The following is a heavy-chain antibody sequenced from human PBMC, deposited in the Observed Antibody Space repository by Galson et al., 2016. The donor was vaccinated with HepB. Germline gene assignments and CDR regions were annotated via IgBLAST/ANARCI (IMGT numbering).Heavy chain of an antibody. J-gene: IGHJ3*02. V-gene: IGHV4-34*01. CDR1: GGSFSTYY. CDR3: ARGRMATVPGGFGI. CDR2: INHTGST. Sequence: SETLSLTCAVYGGSFSTYYWTWIRQPPGKGREWIGEINHTGSTNYNPSLKSRVTISADTSKNQLSLKLRSVTAADTAVYYCARGRMATVPGGFGIWGQGTMVTVSS. D-gene: IGHD5-24*01.